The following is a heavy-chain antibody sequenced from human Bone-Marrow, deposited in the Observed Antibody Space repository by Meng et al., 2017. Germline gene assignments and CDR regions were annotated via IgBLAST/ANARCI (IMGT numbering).Heavy chain of an antibody. CDR2: MSGDSETT. CDR1: GFTFNNSP. D-gene: IGHD7-27*01. Sequence: LYARGVLSQPWGSLRSSWVASGFTFNNSPLSWVRQAPGKGLECVSGMSGDSETTNSADSVRGRFTASRDTSKSTLYLKMDNLRADDTALYFCAKVNWGSSLDNSWGQGTLVTVSS. J-gene: IGHJ4*02. CDR3: AKVNWGSSLDNS. V-gene: IGHV3-23*01.